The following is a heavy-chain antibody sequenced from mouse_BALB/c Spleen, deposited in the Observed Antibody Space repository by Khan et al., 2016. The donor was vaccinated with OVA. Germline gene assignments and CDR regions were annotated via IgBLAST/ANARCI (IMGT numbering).Heavy chain of an antibody. V-gene: IGHV1S41*01. CDR2: IAPGSGST. D-gene: IGHD1-1*01. CDR1: GYTFTSYW. CDR3: ARENYYGSSCYAMDY. Sequence: DLVKPGASVKLSCKASGYTFTSYWINWIKQRPGQGLEWIGRIAPGSGSTDYNEMFKGKATLTVDTSSSTVYIQLSSLSSDDSAVYFCARENYYGSSCYAMDYWGQGTSVTVSS. J-gene: IGHJ4*01.